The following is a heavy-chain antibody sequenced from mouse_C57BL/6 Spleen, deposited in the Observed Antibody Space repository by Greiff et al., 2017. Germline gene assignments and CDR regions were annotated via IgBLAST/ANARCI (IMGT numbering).Heavy chain of an antibody. J-gene: IGHJ3*01. CDR3: TPRTGPFAD. D-gene: IGHD4-1*01. V-gene: IGHV14-1*01. CDR2: IDPEDGDT. CDR1: GFYINDYS. Sequence: EVQLQQSGAELVRPGASVTLSCTASGFYINDYSLHWVMQRPEQGQELIGRIDPEDGDTAYAPKVQGKATMTADTSSNTAYLQLSSLTSEDTAVYYCTPRTGPFADWGEETLVTVAA.